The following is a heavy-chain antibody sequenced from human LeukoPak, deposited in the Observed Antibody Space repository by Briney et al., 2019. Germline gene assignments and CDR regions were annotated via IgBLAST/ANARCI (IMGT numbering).Heavy chain of an antibody. D-gene: IGHD2-15*01. CDR3: ARARPYCSGGSSYYGY. V-gene: IGHV1-69*01. Sequence: SVKVSCKASGGTFSSYAISWVRQAPGQGLEWMGGIIPIFGTANYAQKFQGRVTITADESTSTAYMELSSLRSEDTAVYYCARARPYCSGGSSYYGYWGQGTLVTVSS. CDR2: IIPIFGTA. J-gene: IGHJ4*02. CDR1: GGTFSSYA.